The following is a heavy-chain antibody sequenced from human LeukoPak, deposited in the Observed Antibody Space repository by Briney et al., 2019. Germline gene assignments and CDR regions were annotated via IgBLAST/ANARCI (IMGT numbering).Heavy chain of an antibody. Sequence: GGSLRLPCAASGFTFSSYAMSWVRQAPGQGLEWVSTISGSGSGTYYADSVKGRFTLSRDNSMNTLYLQMNSLRAEDTAVYYCAKDVESGRCADYWGQGTLVTVSS. CDR1: GFTFSSYA. D-gene: IGHD3-10*01. CDR3: AKDVESGRCADY. V-gene: IGHV3-23*01. J-gene: IGHJ4*02. CDR2: ISGSGSGT.